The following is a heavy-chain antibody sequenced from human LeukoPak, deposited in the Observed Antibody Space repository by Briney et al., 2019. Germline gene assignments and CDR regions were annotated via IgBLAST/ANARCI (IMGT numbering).Heavy chain of an antibody. J-gene: IGHJ6*02. CDR3: ARGGGLDA. D-gene: IGHD3-16*01. Sequence: PGGSPRLSCAASGFTFSSYWMNWARQAPGKGLERVASINHNGNVNYYVDSVKGRFTISRDNAKNSLYLQMSNLRAEDTAVYFCARGGGLDAWGQGATVTVSS. CDR2: INHNGNVN. CDR1: GFTFSSYW. V-gene: IGHV3-7*03.